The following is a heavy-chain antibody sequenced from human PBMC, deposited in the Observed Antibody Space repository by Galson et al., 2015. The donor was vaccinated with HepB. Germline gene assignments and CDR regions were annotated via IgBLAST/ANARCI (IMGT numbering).Heavy chain of an antibody. CDR2: IIPIFGTA. D-gene: IGHD2-2*02. CDR3: ATYCSSTSCYTPVSGDPLDY. Sequence: SVKVSCKASGGTFSSYAISWVRQAPGQGLDWMGGIIPIFGTASYAQNFQGRVTITADESTSTAYMELSSLRSEDTAVYYCATYCSSTSCYTPVSGDPLDYWGQGTLVTVSS. CDR1: GGTFSSYA. V-gene: IGHV1-69*13. J-gene: IGHJ4*02.